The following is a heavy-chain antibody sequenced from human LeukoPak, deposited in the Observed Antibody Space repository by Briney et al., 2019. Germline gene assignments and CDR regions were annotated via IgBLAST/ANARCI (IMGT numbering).Heavy chain of an antibody. Sequence: SETLSLTCTVSGGSISSSSYYWGWIRQPPGKGLEWIGSIYYSGSTYYNPSLKSRVTISVDTSKNQFSLKLSSVTAADTAVYYCARDDSGSSGTFDYWGQGTLVTVSS. CDR3: ARDDSGSSGTFDY. CDR1: GGSISSSSYY. D-gene: IGHD3-22*01. CDR2: IYYSGST. V-gene: IGHV4-39*07. J-gene: IGHJ4*02.